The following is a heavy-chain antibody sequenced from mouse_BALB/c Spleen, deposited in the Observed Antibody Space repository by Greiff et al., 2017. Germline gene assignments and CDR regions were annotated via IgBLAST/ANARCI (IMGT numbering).Heavy chain of an antibody. CDR1: GFSLTSYG. J-gene: IGHJ4*01. CDR2: IWGDGST. Sequence: VKLMESGPGLVAPSQSLSITCTVSGFSLTSYGVSWVRQPPGKGLEWLGVIWGDGSTNYPSALISRLSIRKNNSKSQVFLKLNSLQTADTATYYCAKGLRRGGYYYAMDYWGQGTSVTVSA. CDR3: AKGLRRGGYYYAMDY. V-gene: IGHV2-3*01. D-gene: IGHD2-4*01.